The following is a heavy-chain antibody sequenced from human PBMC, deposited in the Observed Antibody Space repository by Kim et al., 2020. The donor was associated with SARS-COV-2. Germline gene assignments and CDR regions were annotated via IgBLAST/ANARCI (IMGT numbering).Heavy chain of an antibody. J-gene: IGHJ4*02. D-gene: IGHD1-20*01. Sequence: ASVKVSCKASGYTFTGYYLHWVRQAPGQGLEWMGWVNPNSGDTSYAQKFQGRVTMTRDTSISTAYMELSRPTSDDTAIYFCARVSDISETRRDWEDYWGQGTLVTVSS. CDR3: ARVSDISETRRDWEDY. V-gene: IGHV1-2*02. CDR1: GYTFTGYY. CDR2: VNPNSGDT.